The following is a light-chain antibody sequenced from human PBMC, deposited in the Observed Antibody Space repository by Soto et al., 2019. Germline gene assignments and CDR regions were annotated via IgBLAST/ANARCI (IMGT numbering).Light chain of an antibody. V-gene: IGKV3-11*01. CDR1: QSVSSS. CDR3: QQRSYLFT. J-gene: IGKJ4*01. Sequence: EIMVTQSPATLSLSPGERATLSCRTSQSVSSSLAWYQHKPGQAPRLLIYDASNRATGIPARFIGSGSGTDFTLTITSLQPEDSAVYYCQQRSYLFTFGGGTKVDIK. CDR2: DAS.